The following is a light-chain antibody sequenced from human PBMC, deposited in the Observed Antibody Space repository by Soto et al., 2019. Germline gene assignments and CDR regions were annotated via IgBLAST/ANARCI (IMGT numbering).Light chain of an antibody. CDR1: QSVSSSY. V-gene: IGKV3-20*01. Sequence: EIVLTQSPGTLSLSPGEGATFSCRASQSVSSSYIAWYQQRPGQTPSLLIYGASTRATGIPDRFSGSGSGTHFTLTISRLEPGDFAVYYCQHFGGTTFTFGKGTRLEIK. CDR2: GAS. CDR3: QHFGGTTFT. J-gene: IGKJ5*01.